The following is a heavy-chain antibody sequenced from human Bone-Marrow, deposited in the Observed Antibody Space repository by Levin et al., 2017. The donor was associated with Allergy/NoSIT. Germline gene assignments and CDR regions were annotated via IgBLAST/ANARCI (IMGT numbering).Heavy chain of an antibody. V-gene: IGHV3-21*01. CDR2: ISSSSSYI. Sequence: GGSLRLSCAASGFTFSSYSMNWVRQAPGKGLEWVSSISSSSSYIYYADSVKGRFTISRDNAKNSLYLQMNSLRAEDTAVYYCAREGRKGIAVADPDYWGQGTLVTVSS. D-gene: IGHD6-19*01. CDR3: AREGRKGIAVADPDY. CDR1: GFTFSSYS. J-gene: IGHJ4*02.